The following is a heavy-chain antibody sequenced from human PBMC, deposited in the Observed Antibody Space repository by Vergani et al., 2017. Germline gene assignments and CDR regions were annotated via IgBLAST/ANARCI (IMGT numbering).Heavy chain of an antibody. CDR3: ARDQYYGSGSFDY. V-gene: IGHV3-48*04. D-gene: IGHD3-10*01. CDR1: GFTFSSYS. J-gene: IGHJ4*02. Sequence: EVQLVESGGGLVQPGGSLRLSCAASGFTFSSYSMNWVRQAPGKGLEWVSYISSSSSTIYYADSVKGRCTISRDNAKNSLYLQINSLRAEDTAVYYCARDQYYGSGSFDYWGQGTLVTVSS. CDR2: ISSSSSTI.